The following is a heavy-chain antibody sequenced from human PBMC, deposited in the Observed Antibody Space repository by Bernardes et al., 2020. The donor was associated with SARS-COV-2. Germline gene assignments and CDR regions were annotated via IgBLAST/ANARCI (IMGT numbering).Heavy chain of an antibody. V-gene: IGHV3-23*01. CDR3: AKERTTVGPRQSPLADY. D-gene: IGHD1-26*01. J-gene: IGHJ4*02. CDR2: ISGNGGRT. CDR1: GFTFSSYA. Sequence: GGSLRLSCAASGFTFSSYAMSWVRQAPGKGLEWVSAISGNGGRTYYAASVKGRFTISRDNSKSTLFLTMNTLRADDTALYYCAKERTTVGPRQSPLADYWGQGTLVTVSS.